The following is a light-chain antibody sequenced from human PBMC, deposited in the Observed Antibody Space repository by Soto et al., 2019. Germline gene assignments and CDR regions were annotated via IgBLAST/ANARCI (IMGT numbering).Light chain of an antibody. CDR2: DVT. CDR1: SRDVGGYNC. V-gene: IGLV2-11*02. CDR3: CLCAGDYTVDV. Sequence: QSVLTQPRSVSGAPGQSVTISCTGTSRDVGGYNCFSSYQQHAGKAPKLMMYDVTKRPSGVPDRFSGSKSGDTASLTISGLEAAVEADYSCCLCAGDYTVDVFGTGTTVTVL. J-gene: IGLJ1*01.